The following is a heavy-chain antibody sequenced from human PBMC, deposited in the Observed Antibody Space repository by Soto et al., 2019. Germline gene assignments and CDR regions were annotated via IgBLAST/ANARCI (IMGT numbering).Heavy chain of an antibody. V-gene: IGHV3-21*01. Sequence: EVQVVESGGGLVKPGGSLRLSCTASGFTFDTYTMNWLRQAPGRGLEWVSSISATTTYKYYAASVEGRFTISRDNAKNSLYIQPNSLGAEDTAVYYCARGSASKSGHLWYFDLWGRGTLVTVSS. CDR3: ARGSASKSGHLWYFDL. J-gene: IGHJ2*01. CDR2: ISATTTYK. CDR1: GFTFDTYT. D-gene: IGHD2-8*02.